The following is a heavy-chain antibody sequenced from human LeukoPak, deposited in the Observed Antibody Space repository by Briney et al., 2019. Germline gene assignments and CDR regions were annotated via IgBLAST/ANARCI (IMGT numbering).Heavy chain of an antibody. D-gene: IGHD3-10*01. V-gene: IGHV3-74*01. CDR3: ARDGTLSYYYGSGSSNYFDY. CDR1: GFTFSSYW. J-gene: IGHJ4*02. CDR2: INSDESNT. Sequence: GGSLRLSCAASGFTFSSYWMYWVRQAPGKGLVWVSRINSDESNTNYADSVKGRFTISRDNAKNTLYLQMNSLRVEDTAVYYCARDGTLSYYYGSGSSNYFDYWGQGTLVTVSS.